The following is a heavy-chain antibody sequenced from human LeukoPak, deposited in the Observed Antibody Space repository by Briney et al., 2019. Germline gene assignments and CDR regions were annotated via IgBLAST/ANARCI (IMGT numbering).Heavy chain of an antibody. CDR1: GYSFTSHW. V-gene: IGHV5-51*01. J-gene: IGHJ4*02. Sequence: GESLKISCKGSGYSFTSHWIGWVRRMPGKGLEWMGIIYPGDFDSRYSPSFQGQVTISADKSISTAYLQWSSLKASDTAMYYCARGCSGGSCQRDFAYWGQGTLVTVSS. D-gene: IGHD2-15*01. CDR2: IYPGDFDS. CDR3: ARGCSGGSCQRDFAY.